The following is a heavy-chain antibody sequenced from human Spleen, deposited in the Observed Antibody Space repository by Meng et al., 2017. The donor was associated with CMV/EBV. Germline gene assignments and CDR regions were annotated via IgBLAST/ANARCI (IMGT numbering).Heavy chain of an antibody. CDR3: ARDIAAAGTYYYFFAMDV. CDR1: GYTFTDYF. V-gene: IGHV1-2*02. D-gene: IGHD6-13*01. CDR2: INPSSGDT. J-gene: IGHJ6*02. Sequence: ASVKVSCKASGYTFTDYFIHWVRQAPGQGLEWMGWINPSSGDTNFAQKFQGRVTISADKSISTAYLQWSSLKASDTAMYYCARDIAAAGTYYYFFAMDVWGQGTTVTVSS.